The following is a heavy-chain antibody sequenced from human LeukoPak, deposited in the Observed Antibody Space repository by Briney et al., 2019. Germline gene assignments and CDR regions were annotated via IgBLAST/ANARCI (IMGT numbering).Heavy chain of an antibody. CDR2: ISWNSGSI. CDR3: AKVADGYNSNELDY. V-gene: IGHV3-9*01. CDR1: GFTFDDYA. D-gene: IGHD5-24*01. J-gene: IGHJ4*02. Sequence: PGRSLRLSCAASGFTFDDYAMHWVRQAPGKGLEWVSGISWNSGSIGYADSVKGRFTISRDNAKNSLYLQMSSLRAEDTALYYCAKVADGYNSNELDYWGQGTLVTVSS.